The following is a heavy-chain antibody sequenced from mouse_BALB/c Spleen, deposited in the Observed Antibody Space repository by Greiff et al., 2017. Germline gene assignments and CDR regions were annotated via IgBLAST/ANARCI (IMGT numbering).Heavy chain of an antibody. CDR1: GFAFSSYD. CDR3: ARHRYDGAWFAY. J-gene: IGHJ3*01. D-gene: IGHD2-14*01. V-gene: IGHV5-12-1*01. CDR2: ISSGGGST. Sequence: EVQLVESGGGLVKPGGSLKLSCAASGFAFSSYDMSWVRQTPEKRLEWVAYISSGGGSTYYPDTVKCRFTISRDNAKNTLYLQMSSLKSEDTAMYYCARHRYDGAWFAYWGQGTLVTVSA.